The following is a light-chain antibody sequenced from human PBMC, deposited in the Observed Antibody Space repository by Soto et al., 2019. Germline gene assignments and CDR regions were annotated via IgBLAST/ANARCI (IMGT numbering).Light chain of an antibody. Sequence: QSALTQPASVSGSPGQSITISCTGTSSDVGGYNYVSWYQQHPGKAPKVMFYEVSKRPSGVSNRFSGSKSGNTASLTISGLQAEDEADYYCSSYTSSSTRVFGTGTKLTVL. J-gene: IGLJ1*01. CDR1: SSDVGGYNY. CDR3: SSYTSSSTRV. CDR2: EVS. V-gene: IGLV2-14*01.